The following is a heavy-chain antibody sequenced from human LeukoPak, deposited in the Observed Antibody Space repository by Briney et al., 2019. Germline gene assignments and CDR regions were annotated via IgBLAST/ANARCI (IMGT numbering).Heavy chain of an antibody. CDR1: GFTFSSYG. CDR3: AKSGDIVVVVAAVDY. D-gene: IGHD2-15*01. Sequence: PGGSLRLSRAASGFTFSSYGMHWVRQAPGKGLEWVAFIRYDGSNKYYADSVKGRFTISRDNSKNTLYLQMNSLRAEDTAVYYCAKSGDIVVVVAAVDYWGQGTLVTVSS. CDR2: IRYDGSNK. V-gene: IGHV3-30*02. J-gene: IGHJ4*02.